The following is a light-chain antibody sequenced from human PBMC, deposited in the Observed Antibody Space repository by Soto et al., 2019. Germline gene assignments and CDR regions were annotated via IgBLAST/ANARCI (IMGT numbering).Light chain of an antibody. Sequence: QSVLTQPPSASGTPGQRVTISCSGSSSNIGSNTVNWYQQLPGTAPKLLIYSSNRRPSGVPDRFSGSRSGTSASLAISGLQSEDEADYYCAAWDDSLNAVVFGGGTKVTVL. V-gene: IGLV1-44*01. J-gene: IGLJ2*01. CDR1: SSNIGSNT. CDR3: AAWDDSLNAVV. CDR2: SSN.